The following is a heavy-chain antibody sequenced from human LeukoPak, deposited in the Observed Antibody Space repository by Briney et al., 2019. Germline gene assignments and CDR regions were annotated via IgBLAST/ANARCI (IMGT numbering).Heavy chain of an antibody. J-gene: IGHJ6*04. Sequence: PGRSLTLSFAASGPTFSSYSTNSVRPAPGNGREWGSSISSSSSYRYYADSVKGRSTISRANAKNSLYLQMNSLRAEDTAVHYCARDRPPAAGTYYYYYGMDVWGKGTTVTVSS. V-gene: IGHV3-21*01. CDR1: GPTFSSYS. CDR3: ARDRPPAAGTYYYYYGMDV. CDR2: ISSSSSYR. D-gene: IGHD6-13*01.